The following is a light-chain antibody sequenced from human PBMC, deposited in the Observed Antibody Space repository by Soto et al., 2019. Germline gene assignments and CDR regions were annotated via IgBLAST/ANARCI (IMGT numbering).Light chain of an antibody. J-gene: IGKJ2*01. Sequence: EIVMTQSPATLSVSPGERATLSCRASQSVSSNLAWYQQKPGQAPRLLIYGASTRATDIPARFSGSGSGTEFAVTISSLQSEDFAVYYCQQYNKWPPYTFGQGTKLEIK. CDR1: QSVSSN. CDR3: QQYNKWPPYT. CDR2: GAS. V-gene: IGKV3-15*01.